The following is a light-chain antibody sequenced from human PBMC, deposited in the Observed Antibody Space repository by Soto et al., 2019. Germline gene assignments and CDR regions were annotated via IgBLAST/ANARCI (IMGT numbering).Light chain of an antibody. CDR1: SSDIGRYNL. CDR3: ASYEDSGTFV. Sequence: QSVLTQPASVSGSPGQSITISCTGTSSDIGRYNLVSWYQEHPGNVPKLMIHQVTKRPSGVSNRFSGSKSGSTASLIISGLQAEDEALYYCASYEDSGTFVLGGGTKLTVL. V-gene: IGLV2-23*02. J-gene: IGLJ3*02. CDR2: QVT.